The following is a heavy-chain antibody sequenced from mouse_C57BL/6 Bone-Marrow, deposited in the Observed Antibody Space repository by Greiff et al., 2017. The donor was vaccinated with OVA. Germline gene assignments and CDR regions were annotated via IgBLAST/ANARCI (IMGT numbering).Heavy chain of an antibody. Sequence: QVQLQQPGAELVRPGSSVKLSCKASGYTFTSYWMDWVKQRPGQGLEWIGNIYPSDSETHYNQKFKDKATLTVDKSSSTAYMQLSSLTSEDSAVYYCARRKFITTPYWYFDVWGTGTTVTVSS. CDR1: GYTFTSYW. D-gene: IGHD1-1*01. V-gene: IGHV1-61*01. CDR3: ARRKFITTPYWYFDV. CDR2: IYPSDSET. J-gene: IGHJ1*03.